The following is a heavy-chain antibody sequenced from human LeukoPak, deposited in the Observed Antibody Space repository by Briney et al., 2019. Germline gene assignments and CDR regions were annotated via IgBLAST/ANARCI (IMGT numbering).Heavy chain of an antibody. CDR2: IIPILGIA. CDR3: AREELYSSGWYAEYYFDY. Sequence: SVKVSCKASGGTFSSYAISWVRQAPGQGLEWMGRIIPILGIANYAQKFQGRVTITADKSTSTAYMELSSLRSEDTAVYYCAREELYSSGWYAEYYFDYWGQGTLVTVSS. CDR1: GGTFSSYA. J-gene: IGHJ4*02. V-gene: IGHV1-69*04. D-gene: IGHD6-19*01.